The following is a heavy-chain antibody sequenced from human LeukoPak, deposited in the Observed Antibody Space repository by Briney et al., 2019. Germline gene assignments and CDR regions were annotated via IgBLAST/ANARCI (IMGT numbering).Heavy chain of an antibody. CDR1: GITLSDYW. Sequence: GGSLRLSCAASGITLSDYWMYWVRQGPGKGLVHVSRIESDGTRTVYADSVKGRFTISRDNAKNTMYLQMNSLRAEDTAVYYCVRGGHKLDIETSRYYYGLDVWGQGTTVTVSS. D-gene: IGHD2-2*03. J-gene: IGHJ6*02. CDR2: IESDGTRT. CDR3: VRGGHKLDIETSRYYYGLDV. V-gene: IGHV3-74*03.